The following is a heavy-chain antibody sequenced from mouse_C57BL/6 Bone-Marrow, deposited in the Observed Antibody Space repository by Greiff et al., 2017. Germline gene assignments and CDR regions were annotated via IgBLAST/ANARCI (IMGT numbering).Heavy chain of an antibody. CDR3: ARGGVKDAMDY. CDR2: INSDGGST. V-gene: IGHV5-2*01. D-gene: IGHD1-3*01. Sequence: EVKLVESGGGLVQPGESLKLSCESNEYEFPSHDMSWVRKTPEKRLELVAAINSDGGSTYYPDTMERRFIISRDNTKKTLYMQMSMLRSEDTALYYCARGGVKDAMDYWGQGTSVTVSS. CDR1: EYEFPSHD. J-gene: IGHJ4*01.